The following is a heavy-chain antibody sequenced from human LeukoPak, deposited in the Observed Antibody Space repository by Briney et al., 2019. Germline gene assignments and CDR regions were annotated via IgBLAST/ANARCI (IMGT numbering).Heavy chain of an antibody. V-gene: IGHV3-74*01. J-gene: IGHJ4*02. CDR2: INSDGSST. CDR1: GFTFSSYW. CDR3: ARVRSSWYMAFFDY. Sequence: GGSLRLSCAASGFTFSSYWMHWVRQAPGKGLVWVSRINSDGSSTSYADSVKGRFTISRDNAKNTPYLQMNSLRAEDTAVYYCARVRSSWYMAFFDYWGQGTLVTVSS. D-gene: IGHD6-13*01.